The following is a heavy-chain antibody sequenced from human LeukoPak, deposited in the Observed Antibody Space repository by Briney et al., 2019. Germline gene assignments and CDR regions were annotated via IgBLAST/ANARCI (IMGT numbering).Heavy chain of an antibody. D-gene: IGHD2-2*01. V-gene: IGHV1-2*02. CDR3: ARAGCSSTSCYARGWFDP. CDR2: INPNSGGT. J-gene: IGHJ5*02. CDR1: GYTFTGYY. Sequence: ASVKVSCKASGYTFTGYYMHWVRQAPGQGLEWMGWINPNSGGTNYAQKFQGRVTMTRDTSISTAYMELSRLRSDDTAVYYCARAGCSSTSCYARGWFDPWGQGTLVTVSS.